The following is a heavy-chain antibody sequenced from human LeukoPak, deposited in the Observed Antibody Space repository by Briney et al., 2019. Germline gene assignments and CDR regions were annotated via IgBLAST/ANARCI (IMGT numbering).Heavy chain of an antibody. J-gene: IGHJ3*02. CDR3: ARDVSLSFDI. D-gene: IGHD3-16*01. Sequence: SETLSLTCTVSGDSISSNYGSWIRQSAGKVLDWIGRIHISGSTNYSPSLKSRFTMSVDMSKNQLSLRVRSVTAADTAVYYCARDVSLSFDIWGQGTMVNV. CDR2: IHISGST. CDR1: GDSISSNY. V-gene: IGHV4-4*07.